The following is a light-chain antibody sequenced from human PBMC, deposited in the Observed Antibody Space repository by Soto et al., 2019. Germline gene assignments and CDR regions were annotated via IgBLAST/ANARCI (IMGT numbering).Light chain of an antibody. CDR2: AAS. V-gene: IGKV1-27*01. CDR1: QAIGIY. CDR3: QKYSGAPTT. J-gene: IGKJ1*01. Sequence: DIQMTQSPSSLSTSVGDRVTITCRASQAIGIYLAWYQQKPGKVPKLLIYAASTLQSEVPSRFSGSGSGTDFTLTINSLQPKDVATYYCQKYSGAPTTFGQGTKVEIK.